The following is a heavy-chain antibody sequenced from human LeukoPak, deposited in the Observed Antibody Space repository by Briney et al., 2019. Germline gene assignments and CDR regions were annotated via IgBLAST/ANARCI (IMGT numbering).Heavy chain of an antibody. V-gene: IGHV3-49*03. Sequence: PGRSLRLSCTASGFTFGDYAMSWFRQAPGKGLEWVGFIRSKAYGGTTEYAASVKGRFTISRDDSKSIAYLQMNSLKTEDTAVYYCTRRKGSTRAGTTWFDPWGQGTLVTVSS. J-gene: IGHJ5*02. CDR2: IRSKAYGGTT. CDR1: GFTFGDYA. D-gene: IGHD6-13*01. CDR3: TRRKGSTRAGTTWFDP.